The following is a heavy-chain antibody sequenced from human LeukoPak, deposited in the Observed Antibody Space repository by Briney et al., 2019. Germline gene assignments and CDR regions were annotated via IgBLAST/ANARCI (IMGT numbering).Heavy chain of an antibody. D-gene: IGHD2-2*01. CDR1: GGSISSGDYY. Sequence: PSQTLSLTCTVSGGSISSGDYYWSWIRQPPGKGLEWIGYIYYSGSTHYNPSLKSRVTISVDTTNNQFSLKLSSVTAADTAVYYCARYTVVPVFDYWGQGTLVTVSS. CDR2: IYYSGST. CDR3: ARYTVVPVFDY. V-gene: IGHV4-30-4*08. J-gene: IGHJ4*02.